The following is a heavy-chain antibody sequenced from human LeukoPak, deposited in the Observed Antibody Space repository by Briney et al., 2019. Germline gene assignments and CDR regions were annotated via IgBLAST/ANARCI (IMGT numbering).Heavy chain of an antibody. V-gene: IGHV3-21*04. J-gene: IGHJ6*03. CDR3: ARLATPNYYYYYMDV. CDR1: GFTFSTFA. Sequence: GGSLRLSCAASGFTFSTFAMIWVRQPPGKGLEWVSSIFPSGGEIHYADSVRGRFAISRDNAENSLYLQMNSLRAEDTALYYCARLATPNYYYYYMDVWGKGTTVTVSS. CDR2: IFPSGGEI.